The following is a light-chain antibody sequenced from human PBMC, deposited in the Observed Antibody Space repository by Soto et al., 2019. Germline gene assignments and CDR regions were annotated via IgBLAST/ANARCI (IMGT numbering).Light chain of an antibody. Sequence: ELVMTLSPATLSLSSGEGVTLFCTASQRLTNNLAWYQQSPGQAPRLLIYGASTRATGIPTRFSGSGTGTEFTLTISSLESEDFAVYYCQQYRNWPRTFGGGTKVDIK. CDR2: GAS. J-gene: IGKJ4*01. V-gene: IGKV3D-15*01. CDR3: QQYRNWPRT. CDR1: QRLTNN.